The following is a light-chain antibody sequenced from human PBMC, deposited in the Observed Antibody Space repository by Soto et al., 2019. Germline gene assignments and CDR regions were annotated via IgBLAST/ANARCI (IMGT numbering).Light chain of an antibody. J-gene: IGKJ3*01. Sequence: EVTLTQSPLTLSLSPGARATLSCRDSLSFRGLLAWYPQKPGQAPRLLIYGASTRATGIPARFSGSGSGTEFTLTISTLQSEDFAVYYCQHRSSWPGAFGPGTKVDI. CDR3: QHRSSWPGA. CDR1: LSFRGL. CDR2: GAS. V-gene: IGKV3-11*01.